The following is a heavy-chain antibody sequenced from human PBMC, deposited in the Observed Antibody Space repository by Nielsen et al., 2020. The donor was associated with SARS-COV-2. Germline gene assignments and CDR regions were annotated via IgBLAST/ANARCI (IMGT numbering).Heavy chain of an antibody. CDR2: ISYDGSNK. D-gene: IGHD2/OR15-2a*01. CDR3: AKVPFSAEDAFDI. V-gene: IGHV3-30*18. J-gene: IGHJ3*02. Sequence: GGSLRLSCAASGFTFSSYGMHWVRQAPGKGLEWVAVISYDGSNKYYADSVKGRFTISRDNAKNSLYLQMNSLRAEDTALYYCAKVPFSAEDAFDIWGQGTMVTVSS. CDR1: GFTFSSYG.